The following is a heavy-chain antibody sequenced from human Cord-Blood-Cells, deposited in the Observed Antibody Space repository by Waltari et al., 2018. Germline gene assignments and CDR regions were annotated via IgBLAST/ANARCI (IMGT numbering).Heavy chain of an antibody. D-gene: IGHD6-13*01. CDR2: IDYSGRT. J-gene: IGHJ5*02. CDR3: EIARSRGAAAGNWFDP. Sequence: QLQLQESGPGLVKPSVTLSLTCTVSGGSISISSYYSGWIRQPPGKGLEWIGSIDYSGRTYYNPSLMSGVTISVDTPKNQFSLKLSSVTAADTAVYYCEIARSRGAAAGNWFDPWGQGTLVTVSS. CDR1: GGSISISSYY. V-gene: IGHV4-39*01.